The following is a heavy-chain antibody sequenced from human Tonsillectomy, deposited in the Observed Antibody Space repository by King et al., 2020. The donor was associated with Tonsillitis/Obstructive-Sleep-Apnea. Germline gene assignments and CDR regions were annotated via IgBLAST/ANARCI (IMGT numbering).Heavy chain of an antibody. Sequence: VQLQQWGAGLLKPSETLSLTCAVYGGSFSGYYWSWLRQPPGKGLEWIGEVNHSGSTNYNPSLKSRVTISIDTSKNQFSLKLSSVTAADTAVYYCGSGSDCTGGVCYTSSWFDPWGQGTLVTVSS. CDR3: GSGSDCTGGVCYTSSWFDP. CDR1: GGSFSGYY. V-gene: IGHV4-34*01. CDR2: VNHSGST. D-gene: IGHD2-8*02. J-gene: IGHJ5*02.